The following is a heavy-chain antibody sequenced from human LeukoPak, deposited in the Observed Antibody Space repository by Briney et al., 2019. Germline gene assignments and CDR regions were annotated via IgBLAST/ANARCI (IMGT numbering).Heavy chain of an antibody. CDR1: GFTFSTNA. V-gene: IGHV3-30-3*01. CDR2: ISYDGSNK. CDR3: ARGGDMVRGVIDSFDI. J-gene: IGHJ3*02. D-gene: IGHD3-10*01. Sequence: GRSLRLSCAVSGFTFSTNAMHWVRQAPGKGLEWVAVISYDGSNKYYADSVRGRFSISRDNSKHTLYLQMNSLRAEDTAVYYCARGGDMVRGVIDSFDIWGQGTMVTVSS.